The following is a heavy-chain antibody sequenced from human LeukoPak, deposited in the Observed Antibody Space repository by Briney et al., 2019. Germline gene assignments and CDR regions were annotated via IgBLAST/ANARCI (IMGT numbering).Heavy chain of an antibody. CDR1: GGSFSVYY. J-gene: IGHJ4*02. CDR2: IKHSGST. V-gene: IGHV4-34*01. D-gene: IGHD2-2*01. Sequence: SETLSLTCAVSGGSFSVYYWSWIREPPGGGREWIGEIKHSGSTNYNPSLKSRVTISVDTSKNQFSLKLSSVTAADTAVYYCATGGCSSTSCSFDYWGQGILVTVSS. CDR3: ATGGCSSTSCSFDY.